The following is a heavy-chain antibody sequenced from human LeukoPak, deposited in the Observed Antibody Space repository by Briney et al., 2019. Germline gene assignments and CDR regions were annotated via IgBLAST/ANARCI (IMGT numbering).Heavy chain of an antibody. CDR3: ARDPYSGAYYEGYYYYYMDV. Sequence: GGSLRLSCAAPGFTFSNYNMNWVRQAPGKGLEWISSITSSNSYKFYADSVKGRFTISRDNAKNSLYLQMNSLRAEDTAVYYCARDPYSGAYYEGYYYYYMDVWGKGTTVTVSS. V-gene: IGHV3-21*01. D-gene: IGHD1-26*01. J-gene: IGHJ6*03. CDR1: GFTFSNYN. CDR2: ITSSNSYK.